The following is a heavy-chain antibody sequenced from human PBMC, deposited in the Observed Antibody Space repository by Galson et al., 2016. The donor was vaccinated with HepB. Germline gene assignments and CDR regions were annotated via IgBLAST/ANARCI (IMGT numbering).Heavy chain of an antibody. CDR1: GFTFSGSA. V-gene: IGHV3-73*01. CDR2: IRSKPNNYAT. Sequence: SLRLSCAASGFTFSGSAIHWVRQASGKGLEWVGRIRSKPNNYATAYAASVKGRFTVSRDDSKNKVYLQMNSLKTEDTAVYYCTRRTCYYDRGGYSPFDYWGQGTLVTVSS. J-gene: IGHJ4*02. CDR3: TRRTCYYDRGGYSPFDY. D-gene: IGHD3-22*01.